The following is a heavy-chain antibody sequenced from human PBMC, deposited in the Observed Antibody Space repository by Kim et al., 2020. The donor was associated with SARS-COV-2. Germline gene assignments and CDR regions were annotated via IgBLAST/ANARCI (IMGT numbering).Heavy chain of an antibody. CDR2: IYYTGTT. J-gene: IGHJ4*02. D-gene: IGHD1-1*01. Sequence: SETLSLTCTVSGASMTTSSRYWDWIRQPPGKGLEWIGSIYYTGTTYYNPSLQSQFTMSVDTSKRQFSLRLNSVSAADTAVYYCASHWRREYNGMSHFDYWGQGTMVTVSS. V-gene: IGHV4-39*01. CDR1: GASMTTSSRY. CDR3: ASHWRREYNGMSHFDY.